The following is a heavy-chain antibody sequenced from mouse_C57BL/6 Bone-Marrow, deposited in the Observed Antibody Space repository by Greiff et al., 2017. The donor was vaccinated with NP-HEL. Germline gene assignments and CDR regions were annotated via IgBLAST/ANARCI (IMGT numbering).Heavy chain of an antibody. V-gene: IGHV1-69*01. J-gene: IGHJ3*01. D-gene: IGHD1-1*01. CDR3: ARSHYGSFLWFAY. Sequence: QVQLQQPGAELVMPGASVKLSCKASGYTFTSYWMHWVKQRPGQGLEWIGEIDPSDSYTNYNQKFKGKSTLTVDKSSSTAYMQLSSLTSEDSAVYYCARSHYGSFLWFAYWGQGTLVTVSA. CDR2: IDPSDSYT. CDR1: GYTFTSYW.